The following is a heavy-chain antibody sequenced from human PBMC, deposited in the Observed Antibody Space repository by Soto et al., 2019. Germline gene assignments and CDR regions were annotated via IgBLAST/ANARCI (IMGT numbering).Heavy chain of an antibody. CDR1: GGSIGSAAYY. V-gene: IGHV4-31*03. J-gene: IGHJ4*02. CDR3: AREYTYGSNFFDC. D-gene: IGHD5-18*01. CDR2: ISHSGST. Sequence: QVQLQESGPGLVKPSQTLSLTCTVSGGSIGSAAYYWSWIRQHPGEGLEWIGYISHSGSTYYNPSLKSRVIISVDTSKNQCSLSLTSVTAADTSVYYCAREYTYGSNFFDCWGQGALVTVSS.